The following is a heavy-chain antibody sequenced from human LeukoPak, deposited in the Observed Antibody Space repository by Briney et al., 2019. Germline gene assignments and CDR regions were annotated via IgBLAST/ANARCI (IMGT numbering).Heavy chain of an antibody. CDR2: ISHSGVTT. Sequence: GGSLRLFCAASGFAFSSQDLCWVRQALGKGLEWVAGISHSGVTTLYGDSVKGRFTISRDNSNNTLFLQLNSLIAEDTATYYCAKDAPRSSGWFFFDHWGQGTLVTVSS. CDR1: GFAFSSQD. D-gene: IGHD6-19*01. CDR3: AKDAPRSSGWFFFDH. J-gene: IGHJ4*02. V-gene: IGHV3-23*01.